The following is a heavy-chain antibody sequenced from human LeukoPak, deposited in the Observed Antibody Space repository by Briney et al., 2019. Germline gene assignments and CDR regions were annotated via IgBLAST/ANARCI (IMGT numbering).Heavy chain of an antibody. V-gene: IGHV3-33*01. CDR2: MWYDGSNK. CDR1: GFTLSNYG. J-gene: IGHJ5*02. CDR3: ARDAGHYDFWSGYDINWFDL. D-gene: IGHD3-3*01. Sequence: PGGSLRLSCAASGFTLSNYGMHWVRQAPGKGLEWVALMWYDGSNKYYSQSVRGRFTISRDNSKNTLYLHMDSLRAEDTAVYYCARDAGHYDFWSGYDINWFDLWGQGTLVTVSS.